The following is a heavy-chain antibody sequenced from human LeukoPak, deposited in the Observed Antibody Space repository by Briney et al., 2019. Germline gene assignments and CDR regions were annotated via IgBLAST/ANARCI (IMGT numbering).Heavy chain of an antibody. V-gene: IGHV3-7*01. CDR3: ARDGAPFDS. Sequence: PGGSLRLSCVASGFTFRSYWMSWVRQPPGKGLEWVANIKQDGSEKYYVDSVRGRITISRDNAKNSVFMQLTSLRAEDTAVYYCARDGAPFDSWGQGTLVTVSS. J-gene: IGHJ4*02. CDR1: GFTFRSYW. D-gene: IGHD3-16*01. CDR2: IKQDGSEK.